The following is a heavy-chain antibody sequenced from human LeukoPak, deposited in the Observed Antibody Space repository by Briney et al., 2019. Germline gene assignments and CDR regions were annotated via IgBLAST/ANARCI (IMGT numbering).Heavy chain of an antibody. CDR2: INAGNGNT. V-gene: IGHV1-3*01. J-gene: IGHJ4*02. CDR3: AREMPDSGYDWGITIDY. Sequence: RASVTVSCTASGYTFTSYAMHWVRQAPGQRLEWMGWINAGNGNTKYSQKFQGRVTITRDTSASTAYMELRSLRSDDTAVYYCAREMPDSGYDWGITIDYWGQGTLVTVSS. D-gene: IGHD5-12*01. CDR1: GYTFTSYA.